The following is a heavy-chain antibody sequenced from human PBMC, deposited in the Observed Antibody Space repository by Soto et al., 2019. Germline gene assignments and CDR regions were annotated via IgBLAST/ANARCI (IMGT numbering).Heavy chain of an antibody. V-gene: IGHV3-23*01. CDR3: TKASSDRHHMDV. J-gene: IGHJ6*02. Sequence: GGSLRLSCAASGFTFSTYHMNWVRQAPGKGLEWVSTITSTGGDTYYTDSVKGRFTISRDNSKNTLYLQMSSLRAEDTALYYCTKASSDRHHMDVWGQGTTVTVSS. CDR2: ITSTGGDT. CDR1: GFTFSTYH.